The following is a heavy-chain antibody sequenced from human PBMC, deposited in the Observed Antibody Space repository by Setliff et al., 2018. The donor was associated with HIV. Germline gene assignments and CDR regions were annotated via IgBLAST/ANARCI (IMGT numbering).Heavy chain of an antibody. CDR2: INHSGSA. CDR3: ARGGDGHYDFWNPHHYYMDV. D-gene: IGHD3-3*01. CDR1: GGSFSNYY. Sequence: SETLSLTCAVYGGSFSNYYWSWIRQAPGKGLEWIGEINHSGSATYNPSLKSRVTISLDTPNNQFFLNMESVTAADTAAYYCARGGDGHYDFWNPHHYYMDVWGKGTSVTVSS. V-gene: IGHV4-34*01. J-gene: IGHJ6*03.